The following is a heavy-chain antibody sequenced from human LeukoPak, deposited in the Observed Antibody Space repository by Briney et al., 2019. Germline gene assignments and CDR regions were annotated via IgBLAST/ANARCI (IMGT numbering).Heavy chain of an antibody. D-gene: IGHD5-12*01. CDR3: ARGGGYDYSGAFDI. CDR1: GFTFSSYS. Sequence: GSLRLSCAASGFTFSSYSMNWVRQAPGKGLEWVSSISSSSSYIYYADSVKGRFTISRDNAKNSLYLQMNSLRAEDTAVYYCARGGGYDYSGAFDIWGQGTMVTVSS. V-gene: IGHV3-21*01. J-gene: IGHJ3*02. CDR2: ISSSSSYI.